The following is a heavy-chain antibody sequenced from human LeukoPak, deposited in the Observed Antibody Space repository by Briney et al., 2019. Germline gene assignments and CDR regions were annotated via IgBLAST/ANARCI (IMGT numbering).Heavy chain of an antibody. CDR1: GYSFTSYW. V-gene: IGHV5-51*03. D-gene: IGHD6-6*01. J-gene: IGHJ4*02. CDR3: ARGRGIAARPIDY. CDR2: IYPGDSDT. Sequence: KPGESLKISCMGSGYSFTSYWIGWVRQMPGKGLERMGIIYPGDSDTIYSPSFQDQVTISADKSISTAYLQWSSLQASDTAMYYCARGRGIAARPIDYWGQGTLVPVSA.